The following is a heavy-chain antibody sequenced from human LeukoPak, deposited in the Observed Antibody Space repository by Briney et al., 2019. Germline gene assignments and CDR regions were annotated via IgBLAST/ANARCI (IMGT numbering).Heavy chain of an antibody. D-gene: IGHD6-19*01. CDR2: ISGDGGST. Sequence: PGGSLSPSCAASGFTFDDYAMHWVRQAPGKGLEWVSLISGDGGSTYYADSVKGRFTISRDNSKNSLYLQMNSLRTEDTALYYCAKDISSGWYLGEYCDYWGQETLVTVSS. CDR1: GFTFDDYA. V-gene: IGHV3-43*02. J-gene: IGHJ4*02. CDR3: AKDISSGWYLGEYCDY.